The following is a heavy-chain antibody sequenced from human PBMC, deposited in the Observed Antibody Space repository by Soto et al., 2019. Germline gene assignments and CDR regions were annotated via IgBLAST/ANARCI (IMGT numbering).Heavy chain of an antibody. CDR1: GGSVSSGSYY. J-gene: IGHJ6*02. CDR3: ARDPDSNYYYYGMDV. CDR2: IYYSGST. V-gene: IGHV4-61*01. D-gene: IGHD3-22*01. Sequence: QVQLQESGPGLVKPSETLSLTCTVSGGSVSSGSYYWSWIRQPPGKGLEWIGYIYYSGSTNYNPSLKSRVTISVDTSKNQFSLKLSSVTAADTAVYYCARDPDSNYYYYGMDVWGQGTTVTVSS.